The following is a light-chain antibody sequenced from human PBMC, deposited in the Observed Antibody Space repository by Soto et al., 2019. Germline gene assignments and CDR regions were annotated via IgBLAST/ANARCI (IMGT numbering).Light chain of an antibody. J-gene: IGKJ2*03. Sequence: EIVLTQSPGTLSLSPGERATLSCRASQSVNSNFLAWYQQKPGQAPRLLIYGTSNRATGIPDRFSGSGSGTDFTLTISRLEPEYFAVYYCQQYGSSPPYSFGQGTKLETK. CDR3: QQYGSSPPYS. CDR1: QSVNSNF. CDR2: GTS. V-gene: IGKV3-20*01.